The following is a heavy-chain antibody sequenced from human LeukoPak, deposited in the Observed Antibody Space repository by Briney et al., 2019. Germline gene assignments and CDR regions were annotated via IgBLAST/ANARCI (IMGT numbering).Heavy chain of an antibody. J-gene: IGHJ4*02. CDR2: INHNGNVN. D-gene: IGHD6-19*01. V-gene: IGHV3-7*03. CDR1: GFTFSSYW. Sequence: GGSLRLSCAASGFTFSSYWMNWARQAPGKGLEWVASINHNGNVNYYVDSVKGRFTISRDNAKNSLYLQMSNLRAEDTAVYYCARVRPGSGWPFDYWGQGTLVTVSS. CDR3: ARVRPGSGWPFDY.